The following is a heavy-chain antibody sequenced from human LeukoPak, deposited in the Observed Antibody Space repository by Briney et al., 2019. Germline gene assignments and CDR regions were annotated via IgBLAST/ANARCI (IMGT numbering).Heavy chain of an antibody. J-gene: IGHJ5*02. CDR3: ARGGGYSDWFDP. CDR1: GYTFTSHG. V-gene: IGHV1-18*01. D-gene: IGHD2-21*01. Sequence: DSVKVSCKASGYTFTSHGISWVRQAPGQGLEWMGWIRTYNGNTNYAQKLQGRVTMTTDTSTSTAYMKLRSLKSGDTAVYYCARGGGYSDWFDPWGQGTRVTVSS. CDR2: IRTYNGNT.